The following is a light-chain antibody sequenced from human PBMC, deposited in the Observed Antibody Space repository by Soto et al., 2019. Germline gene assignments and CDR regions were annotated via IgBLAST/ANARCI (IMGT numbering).Light chain of an antibody. CDR2: GAS. Sequence: EIVLIQSPVTLSLSPGERATLSCRASESVTSRYLAWYQQKRGQAPRLLIYGASFRATGIPDRFSGSGSGTDFTLTISSLQSEDFAVYYCQQYNNWPPITFGQGTRLEIK. CDR3: QQYNNWPPIT. J-gene: IGKJ5*01. CDR1: ESVTSRY. V-gene: IGKV3-20*01.